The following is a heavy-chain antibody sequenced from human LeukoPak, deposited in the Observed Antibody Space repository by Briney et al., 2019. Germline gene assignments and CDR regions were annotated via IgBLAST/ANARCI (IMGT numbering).Heavy chain of an antibody. CDR1: GFTFSSYA. CDR3: ARTDHCSSTSCYPTTYFDY. Sequence: GGSLRLSCAASGFTFSSYAMSWVRQAPGKGLEWVSSISSSSSYIYYADSVKGRFTISRDNAKNSLYLQMNSLRAEDTAVYYCARTDHCSSTSCYPTTYFDYWGQGTLVTVSS. CDR2: ISSSSSYI. J-gene: IGHJ4*02. V-gene: IGHV3-21*01. D-gene: IGHD2-2*01.